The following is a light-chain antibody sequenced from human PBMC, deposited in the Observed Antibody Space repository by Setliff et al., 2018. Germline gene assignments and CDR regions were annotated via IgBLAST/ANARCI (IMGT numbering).Light chain of an antibody. J-gene: IGLJ1*01. CDR1: SRDVGSYDF. CDR3: SSYTNSNTYV. Sequence: QSALAQPAAVSGSPGQSITISCIGSSRDVGSYDFVSWYQQHPGKAPKLIIYDVTGRPSGVSDRFSGSKSGNTASLTISGLQAEDEAGYYCSSYTNSNTYVFGTGTKVTVL. CDR2: DVT. V-gene: IGLV2-14*03.